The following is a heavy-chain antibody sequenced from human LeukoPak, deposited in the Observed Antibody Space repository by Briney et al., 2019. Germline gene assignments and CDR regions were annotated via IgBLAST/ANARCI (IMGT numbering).Heavy chain of an antibody. D-gene: IGHD3-22*01. V-gene: IGHV4-59*01. J-gene: IGHJ4*02. CDR2: IYYSGST. Sequence: PSETLSLTCTVSGGSISSYYWSWIRQPPGKGLEWIGYIYYSGSTNYNPSLKSRVTISVDTSKNQFSLKLSSVTAADTAMYYCARYHYYDSSGYPDYWGQGTLVTVSS. CDR3: ARYHYYDSSGYPDY. CDR1: GGSISSYY.